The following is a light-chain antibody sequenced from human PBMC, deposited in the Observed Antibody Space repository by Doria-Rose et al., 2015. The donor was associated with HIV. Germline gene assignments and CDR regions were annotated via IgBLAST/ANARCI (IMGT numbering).Light chain of an antibody. J-gene: IGKJ1*01. CDR2: DGS. Sequence: EIVLTQSPGTLSLSPGERATLSCTASQSFSSTYLAWYQQKPGQAPSLLISDGSTRATGIPDRFSASGSGTDFTLTINRLEPEDFALYYCHQYGTSWTFGQGTKVEI. CDR1: QSFSSTY. CDR3: HQYGTSWT. V-gene: IGKV3-20*01.